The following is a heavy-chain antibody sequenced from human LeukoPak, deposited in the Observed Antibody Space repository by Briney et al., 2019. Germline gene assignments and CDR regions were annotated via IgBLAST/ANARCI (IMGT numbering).Heavy chain of an antibody. CDR2: IYHSGST. D-gene: IGHD1-26*01. CDR1: GGSISSSSYY. Sequence: SETLSLTCTVSGGSISSSSYYWGWIRQPPGKGLEWIGYIYHSGSTNYNPSLESRVTISVDTSKNQFSLKLSSVTAADTAVYYCARVRRVGAPPGDYWGQGTLVTVSS. CDR3: ARVRRVGAPPGDY. J-gene: IGHJ4*02. V-gene: IGHV4-61*05.